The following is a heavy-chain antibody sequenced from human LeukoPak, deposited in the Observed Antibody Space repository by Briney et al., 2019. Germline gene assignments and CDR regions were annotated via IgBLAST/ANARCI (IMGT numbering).Heavy chain of an antibody. CDR1: GFTVSSNY. CDR3: ARGEYYYDGGY. CDR2: IYIGGST. V-gene: IGHV3-66*01. D-gene: IGHD3-22*01. J-gene: IGHJ4*02. Sequence: GGSLRLSCAAFGFTVSSNYMSWVRQAPGKGLEWVSIIYIGGSTYYADSVKGRFTISRDNSKNTLYLQMNSLRAEETAVYYCARGEYYYDGGYWGQGTLVTVSS.